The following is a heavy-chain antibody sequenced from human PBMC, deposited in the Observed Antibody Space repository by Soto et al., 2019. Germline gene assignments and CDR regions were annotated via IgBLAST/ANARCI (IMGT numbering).Heavy chain of an antibody. Sequence: ASVKVSCKASGYTFTSYAMHWVRQAPGQRLEWMGWINAGNGNTKYSQKFQGRVTITKDTSKNQVVFTMTNMDPVDTATYYCAHRGGFGELLNGVSPYYFDYWGQGTLVTVSS. CDR2: INAGNGNT. J-gene: IGHJ4*02. V-gene: IGHV1-3*01. CDR3: AHRGGFGELLNGVSPYYFDY. D-gene: IGHD3-10*01. CDR1: GYTFTSYA.